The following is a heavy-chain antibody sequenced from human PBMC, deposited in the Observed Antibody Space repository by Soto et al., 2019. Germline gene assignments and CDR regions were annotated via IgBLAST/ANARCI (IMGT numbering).Heavy chain of an antibody. J-gene: IGHJ6*03. Sequence: GGSLRLSCAASGFTFSSYAMSWVRQAPGKGLEWVSAISGSGGSTYYGDSGKGRLTISRDNSKNTLYLQMNSLTAEDTAVYYCAKEIPYYDFWSGYPYYMDVWGKGTTVTVSS. D-gene: IGHD3-3*01. CDR3: AKEIPYYDFWSGYPYYMDV. V-gene: IGHV3-23*01. CDR2: ISGSGGST. CDR1: GFTFSSYA.